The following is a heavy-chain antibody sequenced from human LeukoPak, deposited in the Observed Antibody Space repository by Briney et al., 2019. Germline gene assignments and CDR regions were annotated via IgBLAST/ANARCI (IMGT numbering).Heavy chain of an antibody. D-gene: IGHD2-15*01. V-gene: IGHV4-39*07. J-gene: IGHJ5*02. CDR2: IYYSGST. CDR1: GGSISSSSYY. Sequence: KASETLSLTCTVSGGSISSSSYYWGWIRQPPGKGLEWIGSIYYSGSTYYNPSLKSRVTISVDTSKNQFSLKLSSVTAADTAVYYCAREVRDCSGGSCYNWLDPWGQGTLVTVSS. CDR3: AREVRDCSGGSCYNWLDP.